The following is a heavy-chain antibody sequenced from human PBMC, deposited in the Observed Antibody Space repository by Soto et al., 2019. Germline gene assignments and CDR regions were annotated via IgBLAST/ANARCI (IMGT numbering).Heavy chain of an antibody. CDR2: IYYSGSS. J-gene: IGHJ6*02. V-gene: IGHV4-59*08. CDR1: GGSISSYY. CDR3: GRHEGRVGCMDV. Sequence: QVQLQESGPGLVKPSETLSLPCTVSGGSISSYYWTWIRQPPGKGLEWIGYIYYSGSSNYNPSLKSRVTIPVKTYKIHFSLKLSCVSAADSAVYYCGRHEGRVGCMDVRGQGTTVTVCS. D-gene: IGHD1-26*01.